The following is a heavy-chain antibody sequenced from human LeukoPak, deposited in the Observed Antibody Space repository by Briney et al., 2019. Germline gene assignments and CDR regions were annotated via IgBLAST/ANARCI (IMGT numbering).Heavy chain of an antibody. Sequence: GGSLRLSCAASGFTFSRYRMNWVRQAPGKGLEWVSYISSGGVTTYYADSVKGRFSISRDNAKNSLYLQMNSLRAEDTAVYYCRAVLTGYYFVDYWGQGTLVTVSS. D-gene: IGHD3-9*01. CDR3: RAVLTGYYFVDY. V-gene: IGHV3-48*03. CDR1: GFTFSRYR. J-gene: IGHJ4*02. CDR2: ISSGGVTT.